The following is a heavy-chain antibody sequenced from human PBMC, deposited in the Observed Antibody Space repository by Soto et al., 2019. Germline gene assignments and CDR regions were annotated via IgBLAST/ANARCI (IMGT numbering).Heavy chain of an antibody. CDR1: GFTFSNAW. CDR2: IKSKTDGGTT. V-gene: IGHV3-15*01. Sequence: GGSLRLSCAASGFTFSNAWMSWVRQAPGKGLEWVGRIKSKTDGGTTDYAAPVKGRFTISRDDSKNTLYLQMNSLKTEDTAVYYCTTSHYGDYGSFDYWGQGTLVTVSS. D-gene: IGHD4-17*01. J-gene: IGHJ4*02. CDR3: TTSHYGDYGSFDY.